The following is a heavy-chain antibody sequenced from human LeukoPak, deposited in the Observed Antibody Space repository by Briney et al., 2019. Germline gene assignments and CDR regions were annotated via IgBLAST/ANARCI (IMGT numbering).Heavy chain of an antibody. D-gene: IGHD3-22*01. CDR3: ARSSFPDSSGYHKLIFIVGAFDI. Sequence: ASVKVSCKASGGTFSSYAISWVRQAPGQGLEWMGGIIPIFGTANYAQKFQGRVTITADESTSTAYMELSSLRSEDTAVYYCARSSFPDSSGYHKLIFIVGAFDIWGQGTMVTVSS. CDR2: IIPIFGTA. CDR1: GGTFSSYA. J-gene: IGHJ3*02. V-gene: IGHV1-69*13.